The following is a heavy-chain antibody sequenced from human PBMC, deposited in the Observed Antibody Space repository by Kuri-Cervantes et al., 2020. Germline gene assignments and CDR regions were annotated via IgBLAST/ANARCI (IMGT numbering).Heavy chain of an antibody. D-gene: IGHD2-2*01. V-gene: IGHV3-30*02. CDR2: IWYDGSNK. CDR3: AKDRRGYCSSTSCSEFDY. J-gene: IGHJ4*02. CDR1: GFTFKNYV. Sequence: GESLKISCAASGFTFKNYVMNWVRQAPGKGLEWVAVIWYDGSNKYYADSVKGRFTISRDNSKNTLYLQMNSLRAEDTAVYYCAKDRRGYCSSTSCSEFDYWGQGTLVTVSS.